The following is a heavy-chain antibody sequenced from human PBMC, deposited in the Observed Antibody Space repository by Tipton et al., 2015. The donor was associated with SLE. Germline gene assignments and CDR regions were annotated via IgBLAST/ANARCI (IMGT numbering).Heavy chain of an antibody. CDR1: GFTFSSYA. J-gene: IGHJ3*02. V-gene: IGHV3-23*03. D-gene: IGHD3-16*01. CDR3: AKDGGADAFDI. CDR2: IYSGGSST. Sequence: SLRLSCAASGFTFSSYAMSWVRQAPGKGLEWVSVIYSGGSSTYYADSVKGRFTISRDNSKNTLYLQMNSLRAEDTAVYYCAKDGGADAFDIWGQGIMVTVSS.